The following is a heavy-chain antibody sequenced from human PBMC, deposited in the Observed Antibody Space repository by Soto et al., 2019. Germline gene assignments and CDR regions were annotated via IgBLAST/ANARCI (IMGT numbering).Heavy chain of an antibody. CDR1: GFTFSSYA. D-gene: IGHD6-19*01. V-gene: IGHV3-23*01. Sequence: VQLLESGGGLVQPGGSLRLSCAASGFTFSSYAMSWVRQAPGKGLEWVSAISGSGGSTYYADSVKGRFTISRDNTKNTQYLQMNSLRAEDTAGYYCAKDQPYAYSSGWTPFDYWGQGTLVTVSS. J-gene: IGHJ4*02. CDR3: AKDQPYAYSSGWTPFDY. CDR2: ISGSGGST.